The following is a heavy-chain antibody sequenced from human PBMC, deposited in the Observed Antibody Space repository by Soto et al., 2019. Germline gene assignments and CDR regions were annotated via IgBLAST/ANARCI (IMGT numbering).Heavy chain of an antibody. CDR1: GFTFSSYG. V-gene: IGHV3-30*18. Sequence: GGSLRLSCAASGFTFSSYGMHWVRQAPGKGLEWVAVISYDGSNKYYADSVKGRFTISRDNSKNTLYLQMNSLRAEDTAVYYCAKDMSGYTDYWGQGTLVTVSS. CDR2: ISYDGSNK. CDR3: AKDMSGYTDY. J-gene: IGHJ4*02. D-gene: IGHD3-3*01.